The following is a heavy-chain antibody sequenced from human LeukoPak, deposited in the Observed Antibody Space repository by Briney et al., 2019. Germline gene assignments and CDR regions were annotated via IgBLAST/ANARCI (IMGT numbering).Heavy chain of an antibody. CDR2: INHSGST. J-gene: IGHJ4*02. D-gene: IGHD4-23*01. V-gene: IGHV4-34*01. CDR1: GGSFSGYY. CDR3: ARMVVGDGGAYYFDY. Sequence: SETLSLTCAVYGGSFSGYYWSWIRQPPGKGLEWIGEINHSGSTNYNPSLKSRVTISVDTSKNQFSLKLSSVTAADTAVYYCARMVVGDGGAYYFDYWGQGTLVTVSS.